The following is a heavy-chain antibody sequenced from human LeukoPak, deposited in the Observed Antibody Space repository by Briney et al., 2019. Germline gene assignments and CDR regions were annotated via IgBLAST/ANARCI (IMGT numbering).Heavy chain of an antibody. Sequence: GGSLRLSCAASGFTFSSYSMNWVRQAPGKGLEWVSSISSSSSYIYYADSVKGRFTISRDNAKNSLYLQMNSLRAEDTAVYYCATLDTTMASTGDCWGQGTLVTVSS. CDR1: GFTFSSYS. V-gene: IGHV3-21*01. CDR3: ATLDTTMASTGDC. J-gene: IGHJ4*02. D-gene: IGHD5-18*01. CDR2: ISSSSSYI.